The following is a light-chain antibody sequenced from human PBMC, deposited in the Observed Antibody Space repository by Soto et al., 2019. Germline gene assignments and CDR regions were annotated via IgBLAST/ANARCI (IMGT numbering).Light chain of an antibody. CDR2: GAS. CDR3: QHYDNTPPSVT. CDR1: QSVSSDY. J-gene: IGKJ3*01. Sequence: EIVLTQSPDTLSLSPGERATLSCRASQSVSSDYLVWYQQKPGQAPRLLIYGASRRATGIPDRFSGSGSGTDFILTISRLEPEDFAVYYCQHYDNTPPSVTFGPGTKVVIK. V-gene: IGKV3-20*01.